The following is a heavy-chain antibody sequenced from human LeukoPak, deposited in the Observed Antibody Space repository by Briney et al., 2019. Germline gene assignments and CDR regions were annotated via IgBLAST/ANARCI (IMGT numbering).Heavy chain of an antibody. J-gene: IGHJ6*03. D-gene: IGHD5-18*01. CDR1: GYTFTSYG. CDR3: ARVGVQLWSTYYYYYMDV. Sequence: ASVKVSCKASGYTFTSYGISWVRQAPGQGLEWMGWISAYSGNTNYAQKLQGRVTMTRDTSTSTVYMELSSLRSDDTAVYYCARVGVQLWSTYYYYYMDVWGKGTTVTVSS. CDR2: ISAYSGNT. V-gene: IGHV1-18*01.